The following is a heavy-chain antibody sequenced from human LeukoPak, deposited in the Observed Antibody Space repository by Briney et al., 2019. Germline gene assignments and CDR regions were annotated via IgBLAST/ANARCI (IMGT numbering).Heavy chain of an antibody. CDR1: GFTFSSYA. D-gene: IGHD5-12*01. CDR3: ASGYGEYYYYGMDV. CDR2: ISYDGSNK. Sequence: SGGSLRPSCAASGFTFSSYAMHWVSQAPGKGLEWVAVISYDGSNKYYADSVKGRFTISRDNSKNTLYLQMNSLRAEDTAVYYCASGYGEYYYYGMDVWGQGTTVTVSS. J-gene: IGHJ6*02. V-gene: IGHV3-30*04.